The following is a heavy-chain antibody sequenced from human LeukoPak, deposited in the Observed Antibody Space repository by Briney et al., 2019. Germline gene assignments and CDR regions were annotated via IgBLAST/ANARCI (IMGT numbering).Heavy chain of an antibody. V-gene: IGHV3-30-3*01. CDR3: AREPLY. CDR1: GFTFSNYA. CDR2: ISYDGSNK. Sequence: PGRSLRLSCAASGFTFSNYAMHWVRQAPGKGLEWVAVISYDGSNKYYADSVKGRFTISRDNSKNTLYLQMNSLRAEDTAFYYCAREPLYWGQGTTVTVSS. J-gene: IGHJ6*02.